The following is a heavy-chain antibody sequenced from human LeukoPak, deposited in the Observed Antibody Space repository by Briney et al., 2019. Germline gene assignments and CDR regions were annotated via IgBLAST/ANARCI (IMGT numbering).Heavy chain of an antibody. CDR2: ISASGGST. J-gene: IGHJ4*02. CDR1: GFTFSTYA. Sequence: GGSLRLSCAASGFTFSTYAMSWVRQAPGKGLEWVSDISASGGSTYYADSVKGRFTVSRDNSKNTLYLQMSSLRADDTAVYYCAKGPRQQLVTRFDNWGQGTLVTVSS. CDR3: AKGPRQQLVTRFDN. V-gene: IGHV3-23*01. D-gene: IGHD6-13*01.